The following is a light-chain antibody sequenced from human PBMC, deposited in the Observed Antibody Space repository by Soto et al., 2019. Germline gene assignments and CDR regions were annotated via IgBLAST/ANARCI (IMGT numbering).Light chain of an antibody. V-gene: IGKV3-11*01. Sequence: ELVLTQSPATLSVSPGERVTLSCRASQSVGSNLAWFQQKPGQAPRLLMYAASTRPTSIAVRFSGSGSGTDFTLTISSLEPEDFAVYYCQQRSNWPPIAFGQGTRLEIK. CDR1: QSVGSN. CDR2: AAS. CDR3: QQRSNWPPIA. J-gene: IGKJ5*01.